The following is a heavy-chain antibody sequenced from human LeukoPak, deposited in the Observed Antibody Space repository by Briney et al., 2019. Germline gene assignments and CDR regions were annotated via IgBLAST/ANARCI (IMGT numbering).Heavy chain of an antibody. V-gene: IGHV3-74*01. CDR3: ASYSGSYYGFDY. J-gene: IGHJ4*02. D-gene: IGHD1-26*01. CDR1: GFTFSSYW. Sequence: GGSLRLSCAASGFTFSSYWMHWVSQAPGKRLVWVSRINSDGSSTSYADSVKGRFTISRDNAKNTLYLQMNSLRAEDTAVYYCASYSGSYYGFDYWGQGTLVTVSS. CDR2: INSDGSST.